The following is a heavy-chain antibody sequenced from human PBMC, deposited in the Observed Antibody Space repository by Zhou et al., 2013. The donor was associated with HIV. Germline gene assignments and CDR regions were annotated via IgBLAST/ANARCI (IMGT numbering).Heavy chain of an antibody. CDR1: GGIFSTYA. D-gene: IGHD6-13*01. V-gene: IGHV1-69*12. CDR3: ARGRQAAAGYYYYYGMDV. CDR2: IIPIFGTV. Sequence: QVQLVQSGAEVKKPGSSVKVSCKVSGGIFSTYAISWVRQAPGQGLEWMGGIIPIFGTVNYAQKFQGRVTITADESTSTAYMELSSLRSEDTAVYYCARGRQAAAGYYYYYGMDVVGPRDHGHRLL. J-gene: IGHJ6*02.